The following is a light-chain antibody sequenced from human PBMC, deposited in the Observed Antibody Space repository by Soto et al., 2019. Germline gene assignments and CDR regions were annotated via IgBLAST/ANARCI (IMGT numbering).Light chain of an antibody. CDR1: QSVSSGY. CDR2: GAY. Sequence: EVVLTQSPGTLALSPGERATLSCSASQSVSSGYLGWYQQKPGQAPRLLIYGAYSRATGIPDMFSGSGSGTDFTLTISRLEPEDSAVYFCQQYTYSPWTFGQGTKVEIK. V-gene: IGKV3-20*01. J-gene: IGKJ1*01. CDR3: QQYTYSPWT.